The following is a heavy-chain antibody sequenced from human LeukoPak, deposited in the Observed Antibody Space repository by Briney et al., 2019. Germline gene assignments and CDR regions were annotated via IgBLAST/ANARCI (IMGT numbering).Heavy chain of an antibody. D-gene: IGHD1-7*01. V-gene: IGHV3-23*01. CDR2: ISGSGGST. CDR3: AKVKGRGYNWNYYFDY. Sequence: GGSLRLSCAASGFTFSSYAMSWVRQAPGKGLEWVSAISGSGGSTYYADSVKGRFTISRDNSKNTLYLQMNRLRAEDTAVYYCAKVKGRGYNWNYYFDYWGQGTLVTVSS. J-gene: IGHJ4*02. CDR1: GFTFSSYA.